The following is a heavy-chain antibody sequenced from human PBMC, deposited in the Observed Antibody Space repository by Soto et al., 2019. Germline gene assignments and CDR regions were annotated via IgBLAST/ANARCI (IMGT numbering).Heavy chain of an antibody. D-gene: IGHD5-12*01. J-gene: IGHJ4*02. CDR3: ARSSGYDPTDYEDY. CDR2: ISAYNGNT. CDR1: GYTFTSYG. V-gene: IGHV1-18*01. Sequence: QVQLVQSGAEVKKPGASVKGSCKASGYTFTSYGISWVRQAPGQGLEWMGWISAYNGNTNYAQKLQGRVTMTTDTSTSTAYKELRSMRSDDTAVYYCARSSGYDPTDYEDYWGQGTLVTVSS.